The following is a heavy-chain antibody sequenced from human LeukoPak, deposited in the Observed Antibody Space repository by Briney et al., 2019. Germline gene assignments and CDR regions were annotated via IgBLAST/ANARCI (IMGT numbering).Heavy chain of an antibody. Sequence: PSQTLSLTCTVSGGSISSGGYYWSWIRQPPGKGLEWIGYIYHSGSTYYNPSLKSRVTISVDRSKNQFSLKLSSVTAADTAVYYCATATVTTGRAFDIWGQGTMVTVSS. D-gene: IGHD4-17*01. CDR1: GGSISSGGYY. CDR2: IYHSGST. J-gene: IGHJ3*02. CDR3: ATATVTTGRAFDI. V-gene: IGHV4-30-2*01.